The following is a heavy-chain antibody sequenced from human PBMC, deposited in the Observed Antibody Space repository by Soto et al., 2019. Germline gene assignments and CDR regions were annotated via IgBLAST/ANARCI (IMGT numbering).Heavy chain of an antibody. J-gene: IGHJ4*02. CDR2: IYYSGST. CDR3: VRHAQWIIRAY. V-gene: IGHV4-59*01. D-gene: IGHD5-12*01. CDR1: GGSISSYY. Sequence: PSETLSLTCTVSGGSISSYYWSWIRQPPGKGLEKIGYIYYSGSTNYNPSIKSRDTISVDTSKNQFSQKLSSVTAADTAVYYCVRHAQWIIRAYWGQGSLVTVS.